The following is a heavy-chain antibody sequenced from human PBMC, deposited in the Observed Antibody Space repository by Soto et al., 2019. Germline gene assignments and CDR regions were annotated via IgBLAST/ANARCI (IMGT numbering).Heavy chain of an antibody. CDR3: AKDRRAGGNSAFYFNF. D-gene: IGHD3-16*01. J-gene: IGHJ4*02. CDR2: VSYDGSIE. CDR1: GFTFSSYA. Sequence: GGSLRLSCTASGFTFSSYAMHWVRQAPGRGLEWVAVVSYDGSIENYVDSVRGRFTISRDNSHNTLYLQVHSLTAEDTAVYYCAKDRRAGGNSAFYFNFWGQGAQVTVSS. V-gene: IGHV3-30*18.